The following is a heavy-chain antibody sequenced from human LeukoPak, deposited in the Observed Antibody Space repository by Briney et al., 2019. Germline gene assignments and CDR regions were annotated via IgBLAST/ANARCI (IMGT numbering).Heavy chain of an antibody. D-gene: IGHD2-15*01. CDR2: IIPIFGTA. CDR3: ARDRLKYCSGGSCYDAFDI. V-gene: IGHV1-69*13. CDR1: GYTFTSYY. Sequence: SVKVSCKASGYTFTSYYMHWVRQAPGQGLEWMGGIIPIFGTANYAQKFQGRVTITADESTSTAYMELSSLRSEDTAVYYCARDRLKYCSGGSCYDAFDIWGQGTMVTVSS. J-gene: IGHJ3*02.